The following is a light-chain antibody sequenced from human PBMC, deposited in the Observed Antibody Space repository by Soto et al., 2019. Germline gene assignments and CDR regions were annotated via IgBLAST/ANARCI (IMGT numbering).Light chain of an antibody. CDR2: EVV. CDR3: KSYAGSNTYV. J-gene: IGLJ1*01. Sequence: QSARTQPRSASGSPGQAVTISCTGTKNDIGVYDFVSWYQHHPGKAPRLIIYEVVRRPSGVPDRFSGSKSGNTASLTVSGLQAADEADYFCKSYAGSNTYVFGSGTKVTVL. CDR1: KNDIGVYDF. V-gene: IGLV2-8*01.